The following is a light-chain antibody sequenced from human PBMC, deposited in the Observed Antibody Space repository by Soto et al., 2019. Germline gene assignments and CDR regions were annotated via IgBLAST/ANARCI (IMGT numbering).Light chain of an antibody. Sequence: EIVMTQFPATLSVSPGERATLSCRASQSVSSNLAWFQQKPGQAPRVLTYGISTRATGIPARFSGSGSETEFTLTISSLQSEDFAVYYCQQYNNWPLTFGGGTKVEIK. V-gene: IGKV3-15*01. CDR3: QQYNNWPLT. CDR1: QSVSSN. J-gene: IGKJ4*01. CDR2: GIS.